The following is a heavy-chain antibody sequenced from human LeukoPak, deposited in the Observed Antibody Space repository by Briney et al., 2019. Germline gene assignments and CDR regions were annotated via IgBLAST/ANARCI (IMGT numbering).Heavy chain of an antibody. V-gene: IGHV3-13*01. CDR3: ARGPSGSYPGYYYYYYMDV. CDR2: IGTAGDT. J-gene: IGHJ6*03. CDR1: GFTFSSYD. D-gene: IGHD1-26*01. Sequence: QAGGSLRLSCAASGFTFSSYDTHWVRQATGKGLEWVSAIGTAGDTYYPGSVKGRFTISRENAKNSLYLQMNSLRAGDTAVYYCARGPSGSYPGYYYYYYMDVWGKGTTVTVSS.